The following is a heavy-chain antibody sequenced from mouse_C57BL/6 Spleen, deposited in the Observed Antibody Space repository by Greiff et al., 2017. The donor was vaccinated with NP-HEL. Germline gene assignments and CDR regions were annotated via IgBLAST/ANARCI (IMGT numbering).Heavy chain of an antibody. CDR1: GFTFSDYG. V-gene: IGHV5-17*01. J-gene: IGHJ2*01. CDR3: ARTITTVVDYFDY. Sequence: EVMLVESGGGLVKPGGSLKLSCAASGFTFSDYGMHWVRQAPEKGLEWVAYISSGSSTIYYADTVKGRFTISRDNAKNTLFLQMTSLRSEDTAMYYCARTITTVVDYFDYWGQGTTLTVSS. D-gene: IGHD1-1*01. CDR2: ISSGSSTI.